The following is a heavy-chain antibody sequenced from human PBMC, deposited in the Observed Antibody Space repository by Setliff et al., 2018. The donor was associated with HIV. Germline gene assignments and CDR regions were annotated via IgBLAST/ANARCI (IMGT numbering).Heavy chain of an antibody. D-gene: IGHD1-7*01. Sequence: LSLTCTVSGDSLSSSRSFWGWIRQSPGKGLEWIGSIYFSGSVFYNPSLNSRVIISIDTSRNQFSLKLSSVTGADTAVYYCARVSSVIELQGGDYFDSWGQGLLVTVSS. CDR3: ARVSSVIELQGGDYFDS. CDR2: IYFSGSV. CDR1: GDSLSSSRSF. J-gene: IGHJ4*02. V-gene: IGHV4-39*07.